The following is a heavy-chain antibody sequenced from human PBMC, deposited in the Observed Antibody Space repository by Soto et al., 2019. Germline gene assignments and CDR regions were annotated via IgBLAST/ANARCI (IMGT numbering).Heavy chain of an antibody. J-gene: IGHJ4*02. CDR2: ISYDGSNK. CDR1: GFTFSSYG. D-gene: IGHD3-3*01. V-gene: IGHV3-30*18. CDR3: AKDRSYYDFWSGHRSFDY. Sequence: GGSLRLSCAASGFTFSSYGMHWVRQAPGKGLEWVAVISYDGSNKYYADSVKGRFTISRDNSKNTLYLQMNSLRAEDTAVYYCAKDRSYYDFWSGHRSFDYWGQGTLVTVSS.